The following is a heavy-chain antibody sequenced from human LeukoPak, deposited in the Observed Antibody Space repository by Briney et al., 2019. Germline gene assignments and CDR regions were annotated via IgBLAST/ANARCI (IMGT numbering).Heavy chain of an antibody. J-gene: IGHJ4*02. CDR3: ARVKWLRWGFDY. V-gene: IGHV1-2*02. D-gene: IGHD5-12*01. CDR1: GYTFTGYY. CDR2: INPNSGGT. Sequence: ASVKVSCKASGYTFTGYYMHWVRQAPGQGLEWMGWINPNSGGTNYAQKFQGRVTMTRDTSISTAYMELSRLRSDDTAVYYCARVKWLRWGFDYWGQGTLVTVSS.